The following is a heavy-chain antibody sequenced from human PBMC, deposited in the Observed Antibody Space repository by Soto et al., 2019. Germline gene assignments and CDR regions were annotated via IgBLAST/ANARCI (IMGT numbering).Heavy chain of an antibody. J-gene: IGHJ6*02. CDR3: ARAGTADDLYYGMDV. V-gene: IGHV4-31*03. CDR2: IYYSGST. CDR1: VGSISSGGYY. D-gene: IGHD2-2*01. Sequence: QVQLQESGPGLVKPSQTLSLTCTVSVGSISSGGYYWSWIRQHPGKGLDWIGYIYYSGSTYYNPSLKSRVTISVDTSKNQFSLQLSSVTAADTAVYYCARAGTADDLYYGMDVWGQGTTVTVSS.